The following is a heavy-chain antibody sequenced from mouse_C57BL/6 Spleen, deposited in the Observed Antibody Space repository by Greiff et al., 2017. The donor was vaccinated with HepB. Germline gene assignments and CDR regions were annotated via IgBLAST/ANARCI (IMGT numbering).Heavy chain of an antibody. CDR3: ARRNYYGSSYGAMDY. CDR2: IYPGDGDT. Sequence: VQVVESGPELVKPGASVKISCKASGYAFSSSWMNWVKQRPGKGLEWIGRIYPGDGDTNYNGKFKGKATLTADKSSSTAYMQLSSLTSEDSAVYFCARRNYYGSSYGAMDYWGQGTSVTVSS. D-gene: IGHD1-1*01. J-gene: IGHJ4*01. V-gene: IGHV1-82*01. CDR1: GYAFSSSW.